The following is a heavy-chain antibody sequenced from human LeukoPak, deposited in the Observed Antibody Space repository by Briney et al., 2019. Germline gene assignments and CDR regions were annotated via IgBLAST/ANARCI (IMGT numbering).Heavy chain of an antibody. CDR2: ISGSGGST. V-gene: IGHV3-23*01. Sequence: GGSLRLSCAASGFTFSSYAMSWVRQAPGKGLEWVSAISGSGGSTYYADSVKGRFTIFRDNSKNTLYLQVNSLRAEDTAVYYCAKDRWARSGDLFDYWGQGTLVTVSS. CDR1: GFTFSSYA. D-gene: IGHD1-26*01. J-gene: IGHJ4*02. CDR3: AKDRWARSGDLFDY.